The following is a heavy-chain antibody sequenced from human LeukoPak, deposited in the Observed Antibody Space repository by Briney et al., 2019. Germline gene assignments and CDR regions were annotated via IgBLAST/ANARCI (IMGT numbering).Heavy chain of an antibody. CDR3: ARILSMNSY. V-gene: IGHV3-48*03. CDR1: GFAFSSYE. J-gene: IGHJ4*02. Sequence: GGSLRLSCAASGFAFSSYEMNWVRQAPGKGLEWVSYISSSGSTIYYADSVKGRFTISRDNAKNSLYLQMNSLRAEDTAVYYCARILSMNSYWGQGTLVTVSS. D-gene: IGHD2/OR15-2a*01. CDR2: ISSSGSTI.